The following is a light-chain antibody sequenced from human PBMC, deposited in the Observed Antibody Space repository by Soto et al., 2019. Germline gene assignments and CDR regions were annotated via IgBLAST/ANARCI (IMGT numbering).Light chain of an antibody. V-gene: IGKV3-20*01. CDR3: QQFSSYPLT. J-gene: IGKJ4*01. CDR2: DAS. CDR1: QTVRNNY. Sequence: EIVLKQSPGTLSLTKGERATLSCRASQTVRNNYLAWYQQKPGQAPRLLIYDASSRATGIPDRFSGGGSGTDFTLTISRLEPEDFAVYYCQQFSSYPLTFGGGTKVDI.